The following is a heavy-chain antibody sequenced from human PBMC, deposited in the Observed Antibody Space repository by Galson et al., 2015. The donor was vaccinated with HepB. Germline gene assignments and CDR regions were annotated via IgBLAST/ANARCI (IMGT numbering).Heavy chain of an antibody. CDR1: GFTFSSYA. CDR2: ISGSGGST. Sequence: SLRLSCAASGFTFSSYAMSWVRQAPGKGLEWVSAISGSGGSTYYADSVKGRFTISRDNSKNTLYLQMNSLRAEDTAVYYCAKDRDGHYEVVVVIAIRGYYFDYWGQGTLVTVSS. J-gene: IGHJ4*02. V-gene: IGHV3-23*01. CDR3: AKDRDGHYEVVVVIAIRGYYFDY. D-gene: IGHD2-21*01.